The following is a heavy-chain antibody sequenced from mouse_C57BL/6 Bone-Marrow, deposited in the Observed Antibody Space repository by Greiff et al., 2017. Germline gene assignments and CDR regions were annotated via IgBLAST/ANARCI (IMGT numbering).Heavy chain of an antibody. V-gene: IGHV14-4*01. CDR2: IDPENGDT. J-gene: IGHJ3*01. D-gene: IGHD3-2*02. CDR1: GFNIKDDY. CDR3: TTGSGYVAWFAY. Sequence: VQLKESGAELVRPGASVKLSCTASGFNIKDDYMHWVKQRPEQGLEWIGWIDPENGDTEYASKFKGKATITADTSSNTAYLQLSSLTSEDTAVYYCTTGSGYVAWFAYWGQGTLVTVSA.